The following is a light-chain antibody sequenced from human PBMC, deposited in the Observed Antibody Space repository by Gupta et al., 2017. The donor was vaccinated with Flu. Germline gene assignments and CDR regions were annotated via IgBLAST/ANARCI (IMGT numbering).Light chain of an antibody. J-gene: IGKJ4*01. CDR3: NQSQRIHT. CDR1: QSISSY. V-gene: IGKV1-39*01. CDR2: AAS. Sequence: DIQMTQSPSSLSASVGDRVTITCRASQSISSYLNWYQQKPGKAPKRLIYAASSLQSGVPSRFSGSGSGTDFTLTMSSLQPVDFATEYCNQSQRIHTFGGGTKMEIK.